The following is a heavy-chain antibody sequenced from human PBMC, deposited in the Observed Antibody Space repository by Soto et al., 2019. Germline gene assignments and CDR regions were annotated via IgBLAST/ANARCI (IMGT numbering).Heavy chain of an antibody. CDR2: IGPDSGKT. D-gene: IGHD2-8*01. CDR3: ARVYGHYYYYMDV. CDR1: GYSLTDNG. Sequence: ASVKVSCKASGYSLTDNGITWVRQASGQGLEYVGWIGPDSGKTDYAQKFQGRVTMTRDTSINTVYMELSSLRSDDTAVYYCARVYGHYYYYMDVWGKGTTVTGSS. V-gene: IGHV1-8*01. J-gene: IGHJ6*03.